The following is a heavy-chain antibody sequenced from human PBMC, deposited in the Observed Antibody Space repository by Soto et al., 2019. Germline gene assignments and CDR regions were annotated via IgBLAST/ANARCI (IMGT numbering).Heavy chain of an antibody. V-gene: IGHV1-18*01. J-gene: IGHJ4*01. CDR2: ISAYNGNT. D-gene: IGHD6-13*01. Sequence: ASLKLSCKSSGYTFTSYVISWVRQAPGQGLEWMGWISAYNGNTNYAQKLQGRVTMTTDTSTSTAYMELRSLRSDDTAVYYCARDQSWVAAAGTVFYYFDYWGQ. CDR3: ARDQSWVAAAGTVFYYFDY. CDR1: GYTFTSYV.